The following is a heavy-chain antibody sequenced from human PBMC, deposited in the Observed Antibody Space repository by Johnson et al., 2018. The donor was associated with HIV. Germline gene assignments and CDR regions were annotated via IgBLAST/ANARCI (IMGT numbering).Heavy chain of an antibody. V-gene: IGHV3-30-3*01. J-gene: IGHJ3*02. CDR2: ISYDGSNK. CDR1: VFTFSSYA. CDR3: ARDEPYNLNAFDI. D-gene: IGHD5-24*01. Sequence: QMQLVESGGGVVQPGRSLRLSCAASVFTFSSYAMHWVRQAPGKGLEWVAVISYDGSNKYYADSVKGRFTISRDNSKNTLYLQMNSLRAEDTAVYYCARDEPYNLNAFDIWGQGTMVTVSS.